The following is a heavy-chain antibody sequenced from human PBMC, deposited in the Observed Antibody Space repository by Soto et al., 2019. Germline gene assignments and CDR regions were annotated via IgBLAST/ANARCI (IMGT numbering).Heavy chain of an antibody. D-gene: IGHD4-17*01. V-gene: IGHV3-33*01. CDR2: IWYDGSNK. J-gene: IGHJ6*02. CDR3: ARDRGGGDYGDYQYYYYGMDA. CDR1: GFTFSSYG. Sequence: HPGGSPRLSCAASGFTFSSYGMHWVRQAPGKGLEWVAVIWYDGSNKYYADSVKGRFTISRDNSKNTLYLQMNSLRAEDTAVYYCARDRGGGDYGDYQYYYYGMDAWGQGTTVTVSS.